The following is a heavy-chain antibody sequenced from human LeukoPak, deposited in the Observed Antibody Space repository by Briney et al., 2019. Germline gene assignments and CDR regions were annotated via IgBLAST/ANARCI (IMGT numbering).Heavy chain of an antibody. CDR1: GFTFSSYW. D-gene: IGHD2-21*01. CDR2: IKQDGSEK. CDR3: ARDIYYYYYYYMDV. V-gene: IGHV3-7*01. Sequence: PGGSLRLSCAASGFTFSSYWMSWVRQAPGKGLEWVANIKQDGSEKYYVDSVKGRFTISRDNAKNSLYLQMNNLRAEDTAVYYCARDIYYYYYYYMDVWGKGTTVTVSS. J-gene: IGHJ6*03.